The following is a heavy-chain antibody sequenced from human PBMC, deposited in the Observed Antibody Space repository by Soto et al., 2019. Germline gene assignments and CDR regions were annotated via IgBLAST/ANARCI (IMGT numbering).Heavy chain of an antibody. V-gene: IGHV4-34*01. D-gene: IGHD6-19*01. CDR1: GGSFSGYY. CDR3: ARALSTHIAVAGMGYFDS. CDR2: INHSGST. J-gene: IGHJ4*02. Sequence: SETLSLTCAVYGGSFSGYYWSWIRQPPGKGLEWIGEINHSGSTNYNPSLKSRVTISVDTSKNHFSLQLTSVTAADTAVYYCARALSTHIAVAGMGYFDSWGPGTLVTVSS.